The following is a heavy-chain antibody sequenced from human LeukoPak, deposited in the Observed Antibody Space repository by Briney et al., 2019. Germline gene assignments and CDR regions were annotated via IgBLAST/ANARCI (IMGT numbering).Heavy chain of an antibody. CDR1: GYTFTSYG. CDR3: ARDGPDIVATIGAFDI. V-gene: IGHV1-18*01. CDR2: ISAYNGNT. D-gene: IGHD5-12*01. J-gene: IGHJ3*02. Sequence: ASVKVSCKASGYTFTSYGISWVRQAPGQGLEWMGWISAYNGNTNYAQKLQGRVTMTTGTSTSTAYMELRSLRSDDTAVYYCARDGPDIVATIGAFDIWGQGTMVTVSS.